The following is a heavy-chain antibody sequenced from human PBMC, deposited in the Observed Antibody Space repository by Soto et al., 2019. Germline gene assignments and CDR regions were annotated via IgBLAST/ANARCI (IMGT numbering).Heavy chain of an antibody. V-gene: IGHV3-33*01. CDR1: GFTFSNYG. Sequence: QVQLVESGGGVVQPGRSLRLSCVASGFTFSNYGIHGVRQAPGKGLEWVAVIWYDGNNKYYADSVKGRFTISRDNSKNTLYLQMNSLRAEDTAAYYCARDREYSGYDLDYWGQGTLVTVSS. J-gene: IGHJ4*02. D-gene: IGHD5-12*01. CDR2: IWYDGNNK. CDR3: ARDREYSGYDLDY.